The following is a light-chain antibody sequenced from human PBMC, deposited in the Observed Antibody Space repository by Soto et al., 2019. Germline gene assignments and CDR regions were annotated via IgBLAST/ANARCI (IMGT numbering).Light chain of an antibody. J-gene: IGKJ4*01. CDR1: QSLLHSDGYNH. Sequence: DIVMTQAPLSLPVTPGEPASISCRSSQSLLHSDGYNHLDWYLQKPGQSPQLLIYEGSKRASGGPDRFSGSGSGTDFTLKISRVEAEDVGVYHCMQALHPPPTFGGGTKVEIK. V-gene: IGKV2-28*01. CDR3: MQALHPPPT. CDR2: EGS.